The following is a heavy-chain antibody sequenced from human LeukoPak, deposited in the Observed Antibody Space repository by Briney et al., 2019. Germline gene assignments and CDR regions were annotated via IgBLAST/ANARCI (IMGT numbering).Heavy chain of an antibody. CDR1: GFSFADHA. CDR2: VRSKNYRGTA. CDR3: TSQIVGATPIDYYYGMDV. J-gene: IGHJ6*02. Sequence: GGSLRLSCIASGFSFADHAMSWVRQAPGKGLEWVAFVRSKNYRGTAEYAASVRGRFTISRDDSMSIAYLQMNSLETEDTAVYYCTSQIVGATPIDYYYGMDVWGQGTTVTVSS. V-gene: IGHV3-49*04. D-gene: IGHD1-26*01.